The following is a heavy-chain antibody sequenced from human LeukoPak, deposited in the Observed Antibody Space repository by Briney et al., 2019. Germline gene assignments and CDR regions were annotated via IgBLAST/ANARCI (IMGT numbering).Heavy chain of an antibody. Sequence: PGGSLRLSCAASGFTFSAYSMNWVRQAPGKGLEWVTGTNQDSSENYYAPSVKGRFIISRDTSKNHLSLKLNALTAEDTALYYCAKQLSSNANWGQGTLVTVSS. J-gene: IGHJ4*02. CDR1: GFTFSAYS. CDR2: TNQDSSEN. D-gene: IGHD5-18*01. V-gene: IGHV3-7*01. CDR3: AKQLSSNAN.